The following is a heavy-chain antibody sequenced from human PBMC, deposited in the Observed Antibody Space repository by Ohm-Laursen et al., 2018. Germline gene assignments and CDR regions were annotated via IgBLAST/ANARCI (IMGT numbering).Heavy chain of an antibody. CDR1: GFTFDDYA. V-gene: IGHV3-9*01. CDR3: ARGLYNFYYHMDV. Sequence: SLRLSCAASGFTFDDYAMHWVRQAPGKGLEWVSGISYNSGSINYADSVKGRFTISRDNAKNSLYLQMDSLRVEDTALYYCARGLYNFYYHMDVWGQGTTVTVSS. CDR2: ISYNSGSI. J-gene: IGHJ6*02.